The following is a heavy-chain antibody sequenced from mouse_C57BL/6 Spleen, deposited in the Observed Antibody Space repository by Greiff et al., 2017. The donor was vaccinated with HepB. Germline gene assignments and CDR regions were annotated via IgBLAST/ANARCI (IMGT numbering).Heavy chain of an antibody. CDR1: GYTFTSYG. V-gene: IGHV1-81*01. CDR2: IYPRSGNT. Sequence: VQLQQSGAELARPGASVKLSCKASGYTFTSYGISWVKQRTGQGLEWIGEIYPRSGNTYYNEKFKGKATLTADKSSSTAYMELRSLTSEDSAVYFCARWGTTVVAPYFDYWGQGTTLTVSS. J-gene: IGHJ2*01. D-gene: IGHD1-1*01. CDR3: ARWGTTVVAPYFDY.